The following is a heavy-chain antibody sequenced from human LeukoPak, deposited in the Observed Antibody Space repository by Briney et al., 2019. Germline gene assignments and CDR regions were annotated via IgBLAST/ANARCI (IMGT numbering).Heavy chain of an antibody. J-gene: IGHJ6*02. Sequence: PGGPLRLSCAASVFTFSSYGVHWVRQAPGKGLEWVTNIKQYGSEESYVDSEKAALPHAGDKTNNSLYPKMNSLRAEDTAVYYCAREVPAAMYGFYYYGMDVWGQGTTVTVSS. V-gene: IGHV3-7*04. CDR3: AREVPAAMYGFYYYGMDV. CDR1: VFTFSSYG. CDR2: IKQYGSEE. D-gene: IGHD2-2*01.